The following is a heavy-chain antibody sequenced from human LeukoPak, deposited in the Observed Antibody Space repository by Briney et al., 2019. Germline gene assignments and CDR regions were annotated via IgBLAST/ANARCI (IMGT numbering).Heavy chain of an antibody. D-gene: IGHD3-22*01. Sequence: GGSLRLSCAASGFTFSSYAMSWVRQAPGKGLGWVSAISGSGGSTYYADSVKGRFTISRDNSKNTLYLQMNSLRAEDTAVYYCAKSGYYDSSGYYLLYYFDYWGQGTLVTVSS. CDR2: ISGSGGST. CDR1: GFTFSSYA. J-gene: IGHJ4*02. CDR3: AKSGYYDSSGYYLLYYFDY. V-gene: IGHV3-23*01.